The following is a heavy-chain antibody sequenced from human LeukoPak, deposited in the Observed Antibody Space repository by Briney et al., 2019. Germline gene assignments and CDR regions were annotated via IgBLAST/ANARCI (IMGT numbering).Heavy chain of an antibody. Sequence: GGSLRLSCAASGFTFSSYAMHWVRQAPGKGLEWVAVISYGGSTKYYADSVKGRFTISRDNSKNTLYLQMNSLRAEDTAVYYCARGRTVYSSSLHRSAFDIWGQGTMVTVSS. J-gene: IGHJ3*02. CDR2: ISYGGSTK. CDR3: ARGRTVYSSSLHRSAFDI. CDR1: GFTFSSYA. V-gene: IGHV3-30-3*01. D-gene: IGHD6-13*01.